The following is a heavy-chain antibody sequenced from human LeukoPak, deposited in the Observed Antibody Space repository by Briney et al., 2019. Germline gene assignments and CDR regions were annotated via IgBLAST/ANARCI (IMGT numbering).Heavy chain of an antibody. D-gene: IGHD3-22*01. CDR3: ARVVVITPGAFDI. Sequence: GGSLRLSCAASGFTFYDYAMHWVRQAPGKGLEWVSAISGSGGSTYYADSVKGRFTISRDNSKNTLYLQMNSLRAEDTALYYCARVVVITPGAFDIWGQGTMVTVSS. V-gene: IGHV3-23*01. CDR2: ISGSGGST. J-gene: IGHJ3*02. CDR1: GFTFYDYA.